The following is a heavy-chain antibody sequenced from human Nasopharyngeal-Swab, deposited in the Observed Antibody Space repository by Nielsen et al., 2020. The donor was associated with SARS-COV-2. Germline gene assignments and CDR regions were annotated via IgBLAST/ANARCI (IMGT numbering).Heavy chain of an antibody. J-gene: IGHJ6*03. CDR2: IYPRDSDT. V-gene: IGHV5-51*01. Sequence: GESLKISCKGSGYSFTSYWIGWVRQMPGKGLEWMGIIYPRDSDTRYSPSFQGQVTISADKSISTAYLQWSSLKASDTAMYYWARLIRSQGYYYYMDVWGKGTTVTVSS. D-gene: IGHD3-16*01. CDR3: ARLIRSQGYYYYMDV. CDR1: GYSFTSYW.